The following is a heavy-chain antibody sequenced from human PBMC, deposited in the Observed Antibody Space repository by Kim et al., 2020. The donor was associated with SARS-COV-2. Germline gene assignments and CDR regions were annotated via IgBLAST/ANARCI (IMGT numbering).Heavy chain of an antibody. D-gene: IGHD5-18*01. CDR3: ARDQVDGYWS. J-gene: IGHJ4*02. Sequence: GGSLRLSCAASGFSVRSFYMSWVRQAPGEGLEWLSVIYVDGNTHYADSVRGRFTTSRDNSENIVYLQLNTLRVEDTAVYYCARDQVDGYWSWGQGTLVTVSS. CDR2: IYVDGNT. CDR1: GFSVRSFY. V-gene: IGHV3-66*01.